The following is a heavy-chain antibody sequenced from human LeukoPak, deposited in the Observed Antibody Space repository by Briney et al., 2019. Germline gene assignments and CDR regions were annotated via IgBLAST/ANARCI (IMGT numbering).Heavy chain of an antibody. CDR1: GFTFAHAW. CDR2: IKSKTDGGTT. D-gene: IGHD3-22*01. J-gene: IGHJ4*02. V-gene: IGHV3-15*07. CDR3: STDRYYYDSSPRY. Sequence: PGGSLRLSCAASGFTFAHAWMNWVRKPPGKGLEWVGRIKSKTDGGTTDYAAPVKGRFTISRDDSKNTLYLQMNSLTTEDTAVFYCSTDRYYYDSSPRYWGQGTLVTVSS.